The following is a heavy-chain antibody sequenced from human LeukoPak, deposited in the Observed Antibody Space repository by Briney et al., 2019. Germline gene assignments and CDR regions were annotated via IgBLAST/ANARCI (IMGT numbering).Heavy chain of an antibody. V-gene: IGHV4-34*01. J-gene: IGHJ3*02. CDR3: ARVDTAMVNDAFDI. CDR2: INHSGST. D-gene: IGHD5-18*01. CDR1: GGSFSGYY. Sequence: SETLPLTCAVYGGSFSGYYWSWIRQPPGKGLEWIGEINHSGSTNYNPSLKSRVTISVDTSKNQFSLKLSSVAAADTAVYYCARVDTAMVNDAFDIWGQGTMVTVSS.